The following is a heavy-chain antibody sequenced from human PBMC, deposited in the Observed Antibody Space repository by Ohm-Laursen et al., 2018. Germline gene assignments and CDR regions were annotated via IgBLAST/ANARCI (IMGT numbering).Heavy chain of an antibody. Sequence: SVKVSCKASGYTFTGYYMHWVRQAPGQGLEWMGWINPNSGGTNYAQKFQGRVTMTRGTSISTAYMELSRLRSDDTAVYYCARGRRIAVAGLYYFDYWGQGTLVTVSS. CDR1: GYTFTGYY. V-gene: IGHV1-2*02. J-gene: IGHJ4*02. CDR2: INPNSGGT. D-gene: IGHD6-19*01. CDR3: ARGRRIAVAGLYYFDY.